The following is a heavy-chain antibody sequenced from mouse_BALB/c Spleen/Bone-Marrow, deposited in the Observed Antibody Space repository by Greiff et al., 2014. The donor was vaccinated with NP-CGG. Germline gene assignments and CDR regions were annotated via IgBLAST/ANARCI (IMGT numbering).Heavy chain of an antibody. J-gene: IGHJ4*01. CDR1: GYTFTSYW. V-gene: IGHV1-69*02. D-gene: IGHD2-3*01. CDR3: AKALGDGYYYAMDY. Sequence: ESGAELVKPGAPVKLSCKASGYTFTSYWMNWVKQRPGRGLEWIGRIDPSDSETHYNLKFKDKATLTVDKSSSTAYIQLSSLTSEDSAVYYCAKALGDGYYYAMDYWGQGTSVTVSS. CDR2: IDPSDSET.